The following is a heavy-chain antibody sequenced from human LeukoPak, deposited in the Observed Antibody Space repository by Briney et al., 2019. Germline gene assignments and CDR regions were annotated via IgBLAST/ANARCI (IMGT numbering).Heavy chain of an antibody. V-gene: IGHV3-49*04. CDR1: GFTFGDYA. J-gene: IGHJ4*02. CDR3: ATWPGAWYGEDY. CDR2: IRSKVYGGTT. D-gene: IGHD3-10*01. Sequence: GGSLRLSCTASGFTFGDYAMSWVRQAPGKGLEWVGFIRSKVYGGTTEYAASVKGRFTISRDDSKSIAYLQMNSLKTEDTAVYYCATWPGAWYGEDYWGQGTVVTVSS.